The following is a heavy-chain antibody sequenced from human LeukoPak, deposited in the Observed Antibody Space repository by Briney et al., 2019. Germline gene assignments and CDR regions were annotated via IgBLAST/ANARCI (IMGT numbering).Heavy chain of an antibody. CDR3: AKVYLAMVRGVLPFDY. CDR2: ISGSGGST. J-gene: IGHJ4*02. V-gene: IGHV3-23*01. D-gene: IGHD3-10*01. Sequence: PGGSLRLFCAASGFTFSSYAMSWVRQAPGKGLEWVSAISGSGGSTYYADSVKGRFTISRDNSKNTLYLQMNSLRAEDTAVYYCAKVYLAMVRGVLPFDYWGQGTLVTVSS. CDR1: GFTFSSYA.